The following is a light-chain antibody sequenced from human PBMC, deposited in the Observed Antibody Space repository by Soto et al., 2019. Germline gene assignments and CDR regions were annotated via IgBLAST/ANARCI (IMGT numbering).Light chain of an antibody. CDR2: DVS. V-gene: IGLV2-14*01. J-gene: IGLJ1*01. CDR3: SSYTSSSTYV. Sequence: QSALTQPASVSGSPGQSITISCTGTSSDVGGYNYVSWYQQHPGKAPKLMIYDVSNWPSGVSNRFSGSKSGNTASLTISGLQAEDEADYYCSSYTSSSTYVFGTGNQLTVL. CDR1: SSDVGGYNY.